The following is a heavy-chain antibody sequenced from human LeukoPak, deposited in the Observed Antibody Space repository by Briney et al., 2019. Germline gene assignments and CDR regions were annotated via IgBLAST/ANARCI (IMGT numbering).Heavy chain of an antibody. J-gene: IGHJ4*02. Sequence: GASVKVSCKASGYTFTGYYMHWVRQAPGQGLEWMGRINPNSGGANYAQKFQGRVTMTRDTSISTAYMELSRLRSDDTAVYYCASLHYYDSRRPRPLIDYWGQGTLVTVSS. CDR1: GYTFTGYY. CDR3: ASLHYYDSRRPRPLIDY. V-gene: IGHV1-2*06. CDR2: INPNSGGA. D-gene: IGHD3-22*01.